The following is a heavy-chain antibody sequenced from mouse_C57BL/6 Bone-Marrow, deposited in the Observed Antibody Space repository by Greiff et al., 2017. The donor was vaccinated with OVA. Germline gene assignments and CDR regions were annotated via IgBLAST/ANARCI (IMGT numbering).Heavy chain of an antibody. V-gene: IGHV1-55*01. J-gene: IGHJ4*01. D-gene: IGHD1-1*02. CDR1: GYTFTSYW. Sequence: QVQLQQPGAELVKPGASVKMSCKASGYTFTSYWITWVKQRPGQGLEWIGDIYPGSGSTNYNEKFKSKATLTVDTSSSTAYMQLRSLTSEDAAVYYCAREGLCGYAVDYWGQGTSVTVTS. CDR3: AREGLCGYAVDY. CDR2: IYPGSGST.